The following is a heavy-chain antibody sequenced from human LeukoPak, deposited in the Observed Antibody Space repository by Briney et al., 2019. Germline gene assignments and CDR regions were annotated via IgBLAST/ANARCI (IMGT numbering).Heavy chain of an antibody. D-gene: IGHD3-3*01. Sequence: ASVKVSCKASGYTFTSYGISWVRQAPGQGLEWMGWISAYNGNTDYAQKLQGRVTMTTDTSTSTAYMEPRSLRSDDTAVYYCASSEDYDFWSGYYTFDYWGQGTLVTVSS. V-gene: IGHV1-18*01. CDR3: ASSEDYDFWSGYYTFDY. CDR2: ISAYNGNT. CDR1: GYTFTSYG. J-gene: IGHJ4*02.